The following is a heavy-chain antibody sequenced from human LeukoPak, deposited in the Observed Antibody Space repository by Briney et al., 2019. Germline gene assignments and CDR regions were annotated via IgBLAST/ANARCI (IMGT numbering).Heavy chain of an antibody. V-gene: IGHV7-4-1*02. CDR2: INTNTGNP. D-gene: IGHD6-13*01. Sequence: GASVKVSCKASGYTFTSYGISWVRQAPGQGLEWMGWINTNTGNPTYAQGFTGRFVFSLDTSVSTAYLQISSLKAEDTAVYYCARDRFTGIAAAGTRYFQHWGQGTLVTVSS. J-gene: IGHJ1*01. CDR1: GYTFTSYG. CDR3: ARDRFTGIAAAGTRYFQH.